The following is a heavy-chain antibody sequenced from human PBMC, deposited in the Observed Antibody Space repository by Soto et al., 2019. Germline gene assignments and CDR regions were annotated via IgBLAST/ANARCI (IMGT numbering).Heavy chain of an antibody. CDR1: GGSISSSSYY. D-gene: IGHD3-3*01. Sequence: SETLSLTCTVSGGSISSSSYYWGWIRQPPGKGLEWIGSIYYSGSTYYNPSLKSRVTISVDTFKNQFSLKLSSVTAADTAVYYCARASYYDFWSGYYNSGPFDYWGQGTLVTVSS. J-gene: IGHJ4*02. V-gene: IGHV4-39*01. CDR3: ARASYYDFWSGYYNSGPFDY. CDR2: IYYSGST.